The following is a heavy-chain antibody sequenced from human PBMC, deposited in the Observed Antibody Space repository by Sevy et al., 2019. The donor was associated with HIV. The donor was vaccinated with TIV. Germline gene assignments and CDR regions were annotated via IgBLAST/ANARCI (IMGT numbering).Heavy chain of an antibody. CDR2: ISSSSSYI. CDR3: AGETGGEYSRTSVDY. J-gene: IGHJ4*02. V-gene: IGHV3-21*01. D-gene: IGHD6-6*01. Sequence: GGSLRLSCAASGFTFSSYSMNWVRQAPGKGLEWVSSISSSSSYIYYADSVKGRFTISRDKAKNSLYLQMNSQRAEDTAEYECAGETGGEYSRTSVDYWGQGTLVTVSS. CDR1: GFTFSSYS.